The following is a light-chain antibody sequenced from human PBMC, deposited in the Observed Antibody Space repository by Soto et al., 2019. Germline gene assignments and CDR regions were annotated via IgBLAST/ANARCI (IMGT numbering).Light chain of an antibody. V-gene: IGKV1-17*03. Sequence: DIQMTQSPSAMAASVGDRVTITCRASQGISNSLAWFQQKPGNVPRRLIYATSTLQSGVPSRFSGSGSGTEFTLAISSLQPEDFATYYCQQYNNWPPMYTFGQGTKLEIK. CDR1: QGISNS. CDR2: ATS. CDR3: QQYNNWPPMYT. J-gene: IGKJ2*01.